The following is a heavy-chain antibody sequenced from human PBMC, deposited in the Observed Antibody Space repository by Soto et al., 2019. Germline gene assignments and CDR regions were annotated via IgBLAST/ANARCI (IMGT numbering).Heavy chain of an antibody. CDR3: ANQDGMDV. CDR1: GFTFSSYG. V-gene: IGHV3-30*18. Sequence: QVQLVESGGGVVQPGRSLRLSCAASGFTFSSYGMHWVRQAPGKGLEWVAVISYDGSNKYYADSVKGRFTISRDNSKNTLYLQMNSLRAEDTAVYYCANQDGMDVWGQGTTVTVSS. J-gene: IGHJ6*02. CDR2: ISYDGSNK.